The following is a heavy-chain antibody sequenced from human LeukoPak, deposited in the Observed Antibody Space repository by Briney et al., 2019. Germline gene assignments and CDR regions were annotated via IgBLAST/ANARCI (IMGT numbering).Heavy chain of an antibody. V-gene: IGHV3-23*01. J-gene: IGHJ4*02. CDR3: AKRWGPDYYDSSGYYAFDY. CDR1: GFTFSSYA. Sequence: GGSLRLSCAASGFTFSSYAMSWVRQAPGKGLEWVSAISGSGGSTHYADSVKGRFTISRDNSKNTLYLQMNSLRAEDTAVYYCAKRWGPDYYDSSGYYAFDYWGQGTLVTVSS. CDR2: ISGSGGST. D-gene: IGHD3-22*01.